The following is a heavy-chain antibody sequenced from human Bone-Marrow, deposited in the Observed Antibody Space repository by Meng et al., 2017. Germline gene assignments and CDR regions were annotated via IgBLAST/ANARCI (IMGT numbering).Heavy chain of an antibody. D-gene: IGHD6-19*01. CDR2: IIPIFGTA. Sequence: QGQRVLAGAEVKKPGSSVKVSCKASGGISSSYDISWVRQDPGQGLEWMGGIIPIFGTANYEQKFQGRVTITADESTSTAYMELSSLRSEDTAVYYCARGGIFGSGWYQYDYWGQGTLVTVSS. J-gene: IGHJ4*02. CDR1: GGISSSYD. V-gene: IGHV1-69*01. CDR3: ARGGIFGSGWYQYDY.